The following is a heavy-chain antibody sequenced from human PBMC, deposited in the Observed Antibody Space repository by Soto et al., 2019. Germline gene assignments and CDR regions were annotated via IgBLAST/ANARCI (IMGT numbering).Heavy chain of an antibody. Sequence: ASVNVSCKASGYIFTSYYTHWVRQAPGQGLEWMGWINPFDGSRMFAQSFQGRVTMTRDTSTSTVYMEVSSLRSEDTAVYYCSRVDPGETSPFDHWGQGTLVTVSS. CDR3: SRVDPGETSPFDH. D-gene: IGHD3-10*01. J-gene: IGHJ4*02. V-gene: IGHV1-46*03. CDR2: INPFDGSR. CDR1: GYIFTSYY.